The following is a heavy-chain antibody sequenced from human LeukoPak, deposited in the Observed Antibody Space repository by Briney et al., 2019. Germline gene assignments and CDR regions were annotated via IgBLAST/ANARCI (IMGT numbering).Heavy chain of an antibody. CDR3: ARVRLISLANTPLGAFDI. J-gene: IGHJ3*02. CDR2: TYYRSKWYS. D-gene: IGHD5-12*01. Sequence: SQTLSLTCAISGDSFSRNNAGWDWLRQSPSRGLEWLGRTYYRSKWYSDSAPSVRNIIRINPDTSKNQFSLQLNSVTPEDTAIYYCARVRLISLANTPLGAFDIWGQGTMVSVSS. CDR1: GDSFSRNNAG. V-gene: IGHV6-1*01.